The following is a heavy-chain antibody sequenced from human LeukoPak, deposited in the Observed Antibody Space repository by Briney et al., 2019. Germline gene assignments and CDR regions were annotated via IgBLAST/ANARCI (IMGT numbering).Heavy chain of an antibody. CDR2: ISYSGYS. D-gene: IGHD3-22*01. CDR3: ARGRDYYDSSGSYGYSDY. Sequence: SETLSLTCTASGGSMSGYYWTWIRQTPGKGLEWIGYISYSGYSNYNPSLKSRVTMTVDTSKNQFSLKLSSVTAADTALYYCARGRDYYDSSGSYGYSDYWGQGTLVTVSS. J-gene: IGHJ4*02. V-gene: IGHV4-59*01. CDR1: GGSMSGYY.